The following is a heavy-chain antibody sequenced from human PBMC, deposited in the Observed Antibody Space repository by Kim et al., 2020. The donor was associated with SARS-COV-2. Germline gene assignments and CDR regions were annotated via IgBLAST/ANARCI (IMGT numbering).Heavy chain of an antibody. CDR3: ARRAYCSGGACYWPFDC. Sequence: GGSLRLSCAASGFSFSDHYMDWVRQAPGKGLEWIGRSRSKGHNYSTQYAASVKGRFTVSRDASKNSFYLQINSLKTEDTAVYYCARRAYCSGGACYWPFDCWGQGNRVTVST. V-gene: IGHV3-72*01. CDR2: SRSKGHNYST. D-gene: IGHD2-15*01. CDR1: GFSFSDHY. J-gene: IGHJ4*02.